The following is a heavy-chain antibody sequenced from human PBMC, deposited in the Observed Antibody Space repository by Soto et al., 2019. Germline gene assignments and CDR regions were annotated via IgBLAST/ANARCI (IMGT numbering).Heavy chain of an antibody. Sequence: AVSGGSISSSNWWSWVRQPPGKGLEWIGEIYHSGSTNYNPSLKSRVTISVDKSKNQFSLKLSSVTAADTAVYYCARFRFLEWFDAFDIWGQGTMVTVSS. V-gene: IGHV4-4*02. CDR3: ARFRFLEWFDAFDI. J-gene: IGHJ3*02. D-gene: IGHD3-3*01. CDR2: IYHSGST. CDR1: GGSISSSNW.